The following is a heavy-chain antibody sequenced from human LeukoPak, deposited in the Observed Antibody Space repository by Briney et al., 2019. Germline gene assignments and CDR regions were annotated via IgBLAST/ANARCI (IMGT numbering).Heavy chain of an antibody. J-gene: IGHJ6*02. V-gene: IGHV3-9*01. CDR3: AKDKRNRYYYGMDV. CDR2: ISWNSGSI. CDR1: GFTFDDYA. D-gene: IGHD1-14*01. Sequence: PGRSLRLSCAASGFTFDDYAMHWVRQAPGKGLEWVSGISWNSGSIGYADSVKGRFTISRDNAKNSLYPQMNSLRAEDTALYYCAKDKRNRYYYGMDVWGQGTTVTVSS.